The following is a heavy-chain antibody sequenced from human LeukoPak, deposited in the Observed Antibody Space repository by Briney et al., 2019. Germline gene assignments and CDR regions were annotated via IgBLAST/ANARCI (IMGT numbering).Heavy chain of an antibody. CDR2: INPSGGST. V-gene: IGHV1-46*01. CDR3: ASQSVGLRRGYSYEGAFDI. D-gene: IGHD5-18*01. Sequence: ASVKVSCTASGYTFTSYYMHCVRQAPGQGLEWMGIINPSGGSTSYAQKFQGRVTMTRDMSTSTVYMELSSLRSEDTAVYYCASQSVGLRRGYSYEGAFDIWGQGTMVTVSS. J-gene: IGHJ3*02. CDR1: GYTFTSYY.